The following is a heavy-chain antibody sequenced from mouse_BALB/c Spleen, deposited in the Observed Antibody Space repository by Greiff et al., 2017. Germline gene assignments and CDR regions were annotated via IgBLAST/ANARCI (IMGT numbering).Heavy chain of an antibody. D-gene: IGHD1-1*01. CDR1: GYSFTSYW. CDR3: ARRGDLATEV. Sequence: QVQLQQSGAELAKPGASVKMSCKASGYSFTSYWMHWVKQRPGQGLEWIGYINPSTGYTEFNQKFKDKATLTADKSSSTAYMQLSSLTSEDSAVYYCARRGDLATEVWGQGTTLTVSA. CDR2: INPSTGYT. V-gene: IGHV1-7*01. J-gene: IGHJ2*01.